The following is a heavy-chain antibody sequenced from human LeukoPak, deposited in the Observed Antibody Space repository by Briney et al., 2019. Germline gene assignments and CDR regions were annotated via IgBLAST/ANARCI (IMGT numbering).Heavy chain of an antibody. D-gene: IGHD5-18*01. Sequence: GGSLRLSCAASGFTFSDYYMSWVRQSPGKGLEWVSYISSGGSSIYYADSVKGRFTISRDNAKISLYLQMNSLRAEDTAVYYCARTRYSYGYYFDYWGLGTLVTVSS. CDR3: ARTRYSYGYYFDY. V-gene: IGHV3-11*01. CDR1: GFTFSDYY. CDR2: ISSGGSSI. J-gene: IGHJ4*02.